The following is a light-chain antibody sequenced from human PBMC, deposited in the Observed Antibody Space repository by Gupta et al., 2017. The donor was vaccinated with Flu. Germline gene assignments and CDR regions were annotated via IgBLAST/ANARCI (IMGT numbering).Light chain of an antibody. CDR1: SSNIGSHT. CDR3: AAWDDSLNAWL. J-gene: IGLJ3*02. V-gene: IGLV1-44*01. CDR2: SSD. Sequence: QTVLSQSPSASGTPGQRVTIACSGSSSNIGSHTVSWYQQLPGTAPILLIYSSDKRPAGVPDRFCGSKSGTSASLAISGLQSEDEDDYYCAAWDDSLNAWLFGGGTKMTV.